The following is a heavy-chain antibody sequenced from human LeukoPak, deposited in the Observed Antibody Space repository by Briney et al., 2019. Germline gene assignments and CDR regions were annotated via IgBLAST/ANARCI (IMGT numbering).Heavy chain of an antibody. CDR3: ASYPRYSSSPPFDN. D-gene: IGHD6-6*01. V-gene: IGHV1-2*02. CDR1: GYTFTGYY. Sequence: GASVKVSCKASGYTFTGYYMHWVRQAPGQGLEWMGWINPNTGDTNYAQKFQGRVTMTRDTTISTAYMELSRLKSDDTAVYYCASYPRYSSSPPFDNWGQGTLVSVSS. CDR2: INPNTGDT. J-gene: IGHJ4*02.